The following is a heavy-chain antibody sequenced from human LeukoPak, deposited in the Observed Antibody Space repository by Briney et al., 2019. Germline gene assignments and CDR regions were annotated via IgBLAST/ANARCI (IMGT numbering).Heavy chain of an antibody. Sequence: GGSLRLSCAASGFTFSSYGMHWVRQAPGKGLEWVSGISGSGDNTYYADSVKGRFTISRDNSKNTLYLQMNSLRSEDTAVFYCAKELERKGFFDYWGQGTLITVSS. CDR2: ISGSGDNT. CDR3: AKELERKGFFDY. CDR1: GFTFSSYG. J-gene: IGHJ4*02. D-gene: IGHD3-3*01. V-gene: IGHV3-23*01.